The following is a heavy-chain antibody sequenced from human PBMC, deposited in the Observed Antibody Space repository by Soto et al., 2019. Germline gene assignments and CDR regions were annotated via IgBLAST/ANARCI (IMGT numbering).Heavy chain of an antibody. V-gene: IGHV3-72*01. D-gene: IGHD1-7*01. CDR2: SRSKVNGFTT. CDR1: GFIFNDHY. J-gene: IGHJ4*02. Sequence: PXVTLRLSCSPAGFIFNDHYMDWFRQAPGRRLEWVGRSRSKVNGFTTEYAPSVRGRFTLSRDDSRKSLDLQMNSLKTEDTAVYYWARGLNSVDQWGQGSLVTVSS. CDR3: ARGLNSVDQ.